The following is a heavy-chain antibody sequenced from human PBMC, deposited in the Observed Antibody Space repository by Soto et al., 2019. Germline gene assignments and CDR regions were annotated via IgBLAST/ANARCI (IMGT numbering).Heavy chain of an antibody. D-gene: IGHD3-16*01. CDR3: ARGNPFNYAGFDV. Sequence: QSHLEQSGAEVKRPGASVKVSCKASGYTFSDFDINWLRQASGQGPEWLGWMNAKSGDTFFAQRFQGKFNTTWETSLSTAYMEVGSLTSDETAMYYCARGNPFNYAGFDVWGQGTTVAVSS. CDR1: GYTFSDFD. J-gene: IGHJ6*02. V-gene: IGHV1-8*01. CDR2: MNAKSGDT.